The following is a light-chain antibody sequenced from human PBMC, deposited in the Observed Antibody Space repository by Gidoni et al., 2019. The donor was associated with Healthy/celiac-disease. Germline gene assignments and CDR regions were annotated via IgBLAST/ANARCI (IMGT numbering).Light chain of an antibody. CDR3: QSYDSSNVV. Sequence: NFMLTQPHSVSESPGKTVTISCTGSSGSIASNYVQWSQQLPGSAPPTVIYEDNQRPSGVPDRFSGSIDSSSNSASLTISGLKTEDEADYYCQSYDSSNVVFGGGTKLTVL. CDR1: SGSIASNY. V-gene: IGLV6-57*02. J-gene: IGLJ2*01. CDR2: EDN.